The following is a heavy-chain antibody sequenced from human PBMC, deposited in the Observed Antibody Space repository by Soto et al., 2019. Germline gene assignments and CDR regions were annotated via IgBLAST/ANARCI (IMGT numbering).Heavy chain of an antibody. CDR3: ARRAADTSGYWFFDY. CDR1: SGSINSGGYF. Sequence: PSETLSLTCSVSSGSINSGGYFWSWIRQLPGKGLEWIGYISYSGNTYYNPSLKSRVTISVDTSKNQFSLRLSSVTAADTAVYSCARRAADTSGYWFFDYWGQGTLVTVSS. CDR2: ISYSGNT. J-gene: IGHJ4*02. V-gene: IGHV4-31*03. D-gene: IGHD3-22*01.